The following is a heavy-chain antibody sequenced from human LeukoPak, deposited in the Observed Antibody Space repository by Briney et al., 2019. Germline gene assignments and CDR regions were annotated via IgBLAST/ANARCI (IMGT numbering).Heavy chain of an antibody. D-gene: IGHD6-19*01. Sequence: GGSLRLSCAASGFTSSDSAMNWVRQAPGKGLEWVSAISGSGGSTYYADSVKGRFTISRDNSKNTLYLQMNSLRAEDTAVYYCAKDGLVRIAVAGDLDYWGQGTLVTVSS. CDR2: ISGSGGST. CDR1: GFTSSDSA. CDR3: AKDGLVRIAVAGDLDY. J-gene: IGHJ4*02. V-gene: IGHV3-23*01.